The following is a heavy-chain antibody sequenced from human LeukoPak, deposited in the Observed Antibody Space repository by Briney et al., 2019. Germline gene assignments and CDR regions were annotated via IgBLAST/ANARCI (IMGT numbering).Heavy chain of an antibody. V-gene: IGHV1-69*06. D-gene: IGHD5-12*01. J-gene: IGHJ2*01. CDR2: IIPIFGTA. CDR3: ARGDSGYDLGYWYFDL. Sequence: ASVKVSCKASGGTFSSYAIGWVRQAPGQGLEWMGGIIPIFGTANYAQKFQGRVTITADKSTSTAYMELSSLRSEDTAVYYCARGDSGYDLGYWYFDLWGRGTLVTVSS. CDR1: GGTFSSYA.